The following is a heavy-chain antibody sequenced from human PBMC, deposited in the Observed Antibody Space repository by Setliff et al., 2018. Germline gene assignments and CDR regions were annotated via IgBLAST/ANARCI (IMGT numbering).Heavy chain of an antibody. CDR2: IIPILGIA. CDR3: ASDAVAGTFDY. V-gene: IGHV1-69*10. Sequence: GASVKVSCKASGYTFTSYYMHWVRQAPGQGLEWMGGIIPILGIANYAQKFQGRVTITADESTSTAYMELSSLRSEDTAVYYCASDAVAGTFDYWGQGTPVTVSS. CDR1: GYTFTSYY. J-gene: IGHJ4*02. D-gene: IGHD6-19*01.